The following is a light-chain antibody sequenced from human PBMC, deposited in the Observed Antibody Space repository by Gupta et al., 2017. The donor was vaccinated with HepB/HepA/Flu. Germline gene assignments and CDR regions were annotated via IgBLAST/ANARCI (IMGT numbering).Light chain of an antibody. CDR2: DVI. CDR1: SSDVGGYNF. V-gene: IGLV2-14*03. CDR3: SSYTSSYTVV. Sequence: QSALTQPASVSGSPGQSITISSTGTSSDVGGYNFVSWYQKYPGKAPRLMIYDVINRPSGVSNRFSGSKSGNTASLTISGLQSEDEADYYCSSYTSSYTVVFGGGTKLTVL. J-gene: IGLJ2*01.